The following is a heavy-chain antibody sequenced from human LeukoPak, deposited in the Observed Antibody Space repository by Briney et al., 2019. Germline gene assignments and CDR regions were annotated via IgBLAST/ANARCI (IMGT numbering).Heavy chain of an antibody. Sequence: SVKVSCXASGGTFSSYAISWVRQAPGQGLEWMGGIIPIFGTANYAQKFQGRVTITTDESTSTAYMELSSLRSEDTAVYYCARDLRRYSYGYGYWGQGTLVTVSS. V-gene: IGHV1-69*05. CDR3: ARDLRRYSYGYGY. J-gene: IGHJ4*02. D-gene: IGHD5-18*01. CDR1: GGTFSSYA. CDR2: IIPIFGTA.